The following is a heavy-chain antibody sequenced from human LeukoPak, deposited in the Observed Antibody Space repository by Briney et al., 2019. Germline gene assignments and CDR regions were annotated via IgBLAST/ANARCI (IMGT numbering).Heavy chain of an antibody. J-gene: IGHJ6*02. CDR2: INQDGSEK. Sequence: GGSLRLSCAASEFTFSSYWMSWVRQAPGKGLEWVANINQDGSEKYYVDSVKGRFTISRGNAKNSLYLQMNSLRAEDTAVYYCARDQGIAAAARSYYGMDVWGQGATVTVSS. CDR1: EFTFSSYW. D-gene: IGHD6-13*01. CDR3: ARDQGIAAAARSYYGMDV. V-gene: IGHV3-7*03.